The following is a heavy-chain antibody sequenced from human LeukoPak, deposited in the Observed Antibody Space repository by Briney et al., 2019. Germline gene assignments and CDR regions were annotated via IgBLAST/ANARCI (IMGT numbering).Heavy chain of an antibody. CDR2: IYHSGST. Sequence: PSETLSLTCAVYGGSFSGYYWSCIRQPPGKGLEWIGEIYHSGSTNYNPSLKSRVTISVDKSKNKFSLKLSSVTAADTAVYYCASLDSSGYSNTFMDVWGKGTTVTVSS. J-gene: IGHJ6*03. D-gene: IGHD3-22*01. V-gene: IGHV4-34*01. CDR3: ASLDSSGYSNTFMDV. CDR1: GGSFSGYY.